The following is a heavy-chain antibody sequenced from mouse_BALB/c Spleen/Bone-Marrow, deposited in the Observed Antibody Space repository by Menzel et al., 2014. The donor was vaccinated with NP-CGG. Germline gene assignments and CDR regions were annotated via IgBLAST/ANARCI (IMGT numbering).Heavy chain of an antibody. CDR3: ARSYYGNYYAMDY. CDR1: GYTFTDYA. D-gene: IGHD2-10*01. V-gene: IGHV1-67*01. J-gene: IGHJ4*01. Sequence: QVQLQQPGPELVRPGVSVKISCKGSGYTFTDYAMHWVKQSHAKSLEWIGVISTYSGNTNYNQKFKGKATMTVDKSSSTAYMELARLTSEDSAIYYCARSYYGNYYAMDYWGHATSVTGSS. CDR2: ISTYSGNT.